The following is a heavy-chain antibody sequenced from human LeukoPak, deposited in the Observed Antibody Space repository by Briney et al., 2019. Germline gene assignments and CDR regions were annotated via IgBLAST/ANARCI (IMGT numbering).Heavy chain of an antibody. D-gene: IGHD5-12*01. V-gene: IGHV1-18*01. CDR3: ARAGYSGYDRITGFYYYYMDV. CDR1: GGTFSSYA. J-gene: IGHJ6*03. CDR2: ISVYNGNT. Sequence: ASVKVSCKASGGTFSSYAISWVRQAPGQGLEWMGWISVYNGNTNYAQKVQGRVTMTTDTSTSTVYMDLRSLRSDDTAVYYCARAGYSGYDRITGFYYYYMDVWGKGTTVTISS.